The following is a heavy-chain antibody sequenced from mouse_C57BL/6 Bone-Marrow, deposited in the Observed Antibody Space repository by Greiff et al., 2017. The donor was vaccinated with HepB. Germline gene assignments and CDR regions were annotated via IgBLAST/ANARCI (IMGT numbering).Heavy chain of an antibody. V-gene: IGHV1-55*01. CDR2: INPGSGST. CDR1: GYTFTSYW. CDR3: ARRLGRLDD. Sequence: VQLQQSGAELVKPGASVKMSCKASGYTFTSYWITWVKQRPGQGLEWIGDINPGSGSTNYHDKLKSKATLTVDKASSTAYLQLSSLTSEDTAVYYCARRLGRLDDWGQGTTLTVSS. J-gene: IGHJ2*01. D-gene: IGHD4-1*01.